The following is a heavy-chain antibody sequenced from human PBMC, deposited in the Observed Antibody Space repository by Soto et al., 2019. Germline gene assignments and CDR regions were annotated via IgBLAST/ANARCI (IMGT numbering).Heavy chain of an antibody. D-gene: IGHD3-22*01. V-gene: IGHV1-46*01. CDR3: ARSRDYYDSSGYYEGNWFDP. CDR2: INPSGGST. J-gene: IGHJ5*02. Sequence: ASVKVSCKASGYTFTSYYMHWVRQAPGQGLEWMGIINPSGGSTSYAQKFQGRVTMTRDTSTSTVYTELSSLRSEDTAVYYCARSRDYYDSSGYYEGNWFDPWGQGTLVTVSS. CDR1: GYTFTSYY.